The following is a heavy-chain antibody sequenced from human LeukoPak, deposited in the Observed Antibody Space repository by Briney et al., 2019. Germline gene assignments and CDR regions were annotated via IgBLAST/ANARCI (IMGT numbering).Heavy chain of an antibody. CDR2: ISSSGSTI. CDR1: GFTFSDYY. V-gene: IGHV3-11*01. D-gene: IGHD5-18*01. J-gene: IGHJ4*02. Sequence: PEGSLRLSCAASGFTFSDYYMSWIRQAPGKGLEWVSYISSSGSTIYYADSVKGRFTISRDNAKNSLYLQMNSLRAEDTAVYYCARWIQLWGDRGYFDYWGQGTLVTVSS. CDR3: ARWIQLWGDRGYFDY.